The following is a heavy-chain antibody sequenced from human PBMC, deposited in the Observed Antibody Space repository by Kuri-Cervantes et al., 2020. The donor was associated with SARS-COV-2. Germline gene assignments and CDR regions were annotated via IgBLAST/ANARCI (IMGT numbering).Heavy chain of an antibody. V-gene: IGHV4-30-2*01. J-gene: IGHJ1*01. CDR1: GYSISSGGYS. Sequence: LRLSCAVSGYSISSGGYSWSWIRQPPGEGLEWIGSIYQAGSTFYNPSLKSRVSISLDRSKNQYSLNLSSVTAADTAVYYCVAAILGVDTGYFQHWGQGTLVTVSS. D-gene: IGHD3-3*01. CDR2: IYQAGST. CDR3: VAAILGVDTGYFQH.